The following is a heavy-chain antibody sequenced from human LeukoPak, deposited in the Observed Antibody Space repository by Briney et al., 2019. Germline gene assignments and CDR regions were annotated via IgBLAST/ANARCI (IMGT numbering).Heavy chain of an antibody. D-gene: IGHD3-3*02. CDR1: GFTFSSYG. Sequence: PGGSLRLSCVASGFTFSSYGMHWVRQAPGKGLEWVAVISYDGSNKYYADSVKGRFTISRDNSKNTLYLQMNSLRAEDTAVYYCAKDLAFKANWDYYGMDVWGQGTTVTVSS. CDR3: AKDLAFKANWDYYGMDV. J-gene: IGHJ6*02. V-gene: IGHV3-30*18. CDR2: ISYDGSNK.